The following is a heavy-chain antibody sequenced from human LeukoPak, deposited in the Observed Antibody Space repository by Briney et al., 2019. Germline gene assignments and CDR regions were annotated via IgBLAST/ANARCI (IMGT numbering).Heavy chain of an antibody. CDR2: IGSGGSTI. Sequence: PGGSLRLSCAASGFTFSSYEMNWVRQAPGKGLEWISYIGSGGSTIYNADSVKGRFTISRDNAKNSLYLQMSSLRAEDTAVYYCARINIRWFDPWGQGTLVTVSS. J-gene: IGHJ5*02. V-gene: IGHV3-48*03. CDR3: ARINIRWFDP. CDR1: GFTFSSYE. D-gene: IGHD3-10*01.